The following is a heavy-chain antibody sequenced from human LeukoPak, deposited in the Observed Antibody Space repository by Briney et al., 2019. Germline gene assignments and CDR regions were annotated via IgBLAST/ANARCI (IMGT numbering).Heavy chain of an antibody. CDR1: GGTFSSYA. J-gene: IGHJ4*02. Sequence: ASVKVSCKASGGTFSSYAISWVRQAPGQGLEWMGWISAYNGNTNYAQKLQGRVTMTTDTSTSTAYMELSRLRSDDTAVYYCARDGGRIAAAGTNPQRFWGQGTLVTVSS. CDR3: ARDGGRIAAAGTNPQRF. D-gene: IGHD6-13*01. V-gene: IGHV1-18*01. CDR2: ISAYNGNT.